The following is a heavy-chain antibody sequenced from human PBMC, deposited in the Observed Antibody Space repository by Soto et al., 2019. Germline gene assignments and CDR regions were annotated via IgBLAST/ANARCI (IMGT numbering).Heavy chain of an antibody. CDR2: IYSGGYT. V-gene: IGHV3-53*01. CDR1: GFTVSNNY. CDR3: GPRPGGGGY. D-gene: IGHD3-10*01. Sequence: EVQLVESGGGLIQPGGSLRLSCAVSGFTVSNNYMSWVRQAPGKGLEGVSVIYSGGYTAYGDSVKGRFTISRDNSKNNLFLQRKSGGAQATAVFYGGPRPGGGGYWGQGTLVTVSS. J-gene: IGHJ4*02.